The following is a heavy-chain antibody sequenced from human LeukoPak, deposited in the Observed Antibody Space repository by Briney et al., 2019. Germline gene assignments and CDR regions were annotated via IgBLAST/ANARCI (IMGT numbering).Heavy chain of an antibody. Sequence: GGSLRLSCAASGFTFSSYAMHWVRQAPGKGLEWVAVISYDGSNKYYADSVKGRFTISRDNSKNTLYLQMNSLRAEDTAVYYCARDGAQTGVGATTAQAFDIWGQGTMVTVSS. CDR1: GFTFSSYA. D-gene: IGHD1-26*01. CDR3: ARDGAQTGVGATTAQAFDI. V-gene: IGHV3-30-3*01. CDR2: ISYDGSNK. J-gene: IGHJ3*02.